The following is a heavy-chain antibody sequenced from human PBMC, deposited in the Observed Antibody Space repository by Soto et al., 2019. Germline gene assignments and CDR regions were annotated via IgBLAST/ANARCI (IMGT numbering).Heavy chain of an antibody. CDR1: GGSISSSNW. CDR3: ASLRVAGTGGVYYYYGMDV. J-gene: IGHJ6*02. V-gene: IGHV4-4*02. Sequence: QVQLQESGPGLVKPSGTLSLTCAVSGGSISSSNWWSWVRQPPGKGLEWIGEIYHSGSTNYNPSPKSRVTISVDKSKNQFSLKLSSVTAADTAVYYCASLRVAGTGGVYYYYGMDVWGQGTTVTVSS. CDR2: IYHSGST. D-gene: IGHD6-19*01.